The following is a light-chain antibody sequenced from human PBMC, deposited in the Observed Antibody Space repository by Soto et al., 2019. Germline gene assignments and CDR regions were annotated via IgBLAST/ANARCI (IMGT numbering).Light chain of an antibody. V-gene: IGKV1-17*02. Sequence: DIQMTQSPSSLSASVGDRVTITCRASQGIRNDLGWYQQKPGKAPKRLIYAASILQSGVPSRFSGSGFGTEFTLTSRNLQRENFATYRCQQHNTKQIAFGGGTKVEL. J-gene: IGKJ4*01. CDR2: AAS. CDR1: QGIRND. CDR3: QQHNTKQIA.